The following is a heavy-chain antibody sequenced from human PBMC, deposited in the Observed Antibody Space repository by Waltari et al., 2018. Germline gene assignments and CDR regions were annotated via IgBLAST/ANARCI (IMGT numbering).Heavy chain of an antibody. CDR1: GGSFSGYY. CDR3: ARPRGSLSAFDI. J-gene: IGHJ3*02. CDR2: INHSGST. Sequence: QVQLQQWGAGLLKPSETLSLTCAVYGGSFSGYYWSWIRQPPGKGLEWIGEINHSGSTNYNPSLKSRVTISVDTSKNQFSLKLSSVTAADTAVYYCARPRGSLSAFDIWGQGTMVTVSS. D-gene: IGHD3-10*01. V-gene: IGHV4-34*01.